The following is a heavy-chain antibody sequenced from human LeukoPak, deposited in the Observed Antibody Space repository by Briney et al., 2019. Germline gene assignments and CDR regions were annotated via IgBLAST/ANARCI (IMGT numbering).Heavy chain of an antibody. CDR2: INPGGDNT. CDR3: ARIRDGYNDAYDI. Sequence: ASVKVSCKASGYTFTKYYIHWVRQASGQRPEWMGLINPGGDNTNYAQNFQGRVTMTSDTSTSTVYMELSSLRSEDTAIYYCARIRDGYNDAYDIWGQGTVVTVPS. D-gene: IGHD5-24*01. J-gene: IGHJ3*02. CDR1: GYTFTKYY. V-gene: IGHV1-46*01.